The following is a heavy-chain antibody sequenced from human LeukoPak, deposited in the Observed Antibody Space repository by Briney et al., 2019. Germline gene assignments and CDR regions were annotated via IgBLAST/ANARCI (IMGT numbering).Heavy chain of an antibody. D-gene: IGHD6-13*01. Sequence: AGSLSLSRAASGFTFSSYSMNWVRQAPGKGLEWVSSISSSSSYIYYADSVKGRFTISRDNAKNSLYLQMNSLRAEDTAVYYCARDLYSSSSPALDYWGQGTLVTVSS. V-gene: IGHV3-21*01. J-gene: IGHJ4*02. CDR2: ISSSSSYI. CDR3: ARDLYSSSSPALDY. CDR1: GFTFSSYS.